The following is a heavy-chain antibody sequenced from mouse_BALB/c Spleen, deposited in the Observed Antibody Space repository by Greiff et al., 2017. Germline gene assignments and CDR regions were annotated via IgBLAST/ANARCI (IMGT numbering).Heavy chain of an antibody. Sequence: EVKVVESGGGLVQPGGSMKLSCVASGFTFSNYWMNWVRQSPEKGLEWVAEIRLKSNNYATHYAESVKGRFTISRDDSKSSVYLQMNNLRAEDTGIYYCTRPPYYRYDGARGYAMDYWGQGTSVTVSS. CDR3: TRPPYYRYDGARGYAMDY. J-gene: IGHJ4*01. CDR2: IRLKSNNYAT. V-gene: IGHV6-6*02. D-gene: IGHD2-14*01. CDR1: GFTFSNYW.